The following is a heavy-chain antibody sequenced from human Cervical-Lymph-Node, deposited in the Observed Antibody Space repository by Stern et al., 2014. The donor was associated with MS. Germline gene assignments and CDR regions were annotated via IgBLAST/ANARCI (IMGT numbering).Heavy chain of an antibody. V-gene: IGHV3-48*02. CDR3: ARDQWSCSGGRCCHYFDY. CDR2: ICGRSTNI. J-gene: IGHJ4*02. Sequence: EVQLVESGGGLVQPGGSLRLSCAASGFSFSTNNMHWVRQAPGKGLEWVSYICGRSTNIYYADSVQGRFTISRDNAKNSVFLQMNSLREEDAAVYYCARDQWSCSGGRCCHYFDYWGQGTLVTVSS. CDR1: GFSFSTNN. D-gene: IGHD2-15*01.